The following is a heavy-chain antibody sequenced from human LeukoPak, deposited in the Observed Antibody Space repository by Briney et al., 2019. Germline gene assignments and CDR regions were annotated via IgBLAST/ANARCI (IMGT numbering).Heavy chain of an antibody. CDR1: GFTFDDYA. Sequence: GGSLRLSCAASGFTFDDYAMHWVRQAPGKGLEWVSLISGDGGSTYYADSVKGRFTISRDNSKNSLYLQMNSLRTEDTALYYCAKRPYYYGSGSSFDPWGQGTLVTVSS. V-gene: IGHV3-43*02. D-gene: IGHD3-10*01. J-gene: IGHJ5*02. CDR3: AKRPYYYGSGSSFDP. CDR2: ISGDGGST.